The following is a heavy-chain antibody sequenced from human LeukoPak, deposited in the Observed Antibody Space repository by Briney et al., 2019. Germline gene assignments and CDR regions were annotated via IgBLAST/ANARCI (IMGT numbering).Heavy chain of an antibody. J-gene: IGHJ4*02. V-gene: IGHV3-23*01. D-gene: IGHD5-12*01. CDR2: SGSGGST. Sequence: GGSLRLSCAASGFTFSSYATSWVRQAPGKGLEWVSGSGSGGSTHYADSVKGRFTISRDNSKNTLYLQMNSLRAEDTAIYYCAKYMSGVAYSGYENWGQGILVTVSS. CDR1: GFTFSSYA. CDR3: AKYMSGVAYSGYEN.